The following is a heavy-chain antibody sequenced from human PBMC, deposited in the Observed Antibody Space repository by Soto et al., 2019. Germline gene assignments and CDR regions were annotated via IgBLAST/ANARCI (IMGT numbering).Heavy chain of an antibody. CDR3: VRQYYDFWTDYPDFDY. J-gene: IGHJ4*02. Sequence: GASVKVSCKASGYTFTKYDISWVRQAPGQGLEWLGLISPNSGRPSYAQKFEGRVTMTTDTSTTTAYLELRSLRSDDTAVYYCVRQYYDFWTDYPDFDYWGQGTLVPVSS. CDR1: GYTFTKYD. CDR2: ISPNSGRP. V-gene: IGHV1-18*04. D-gene: IGHD3-3*01.